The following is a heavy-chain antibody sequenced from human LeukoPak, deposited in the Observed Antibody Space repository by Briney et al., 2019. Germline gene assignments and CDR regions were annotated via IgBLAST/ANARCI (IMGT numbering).Heavy chain of an antibody. D-gene: IGHD3-3*01. CDR3: AAIRFLEWFPSDY. CDR2: IVVGSGNT. J-gene: IGHJ4*02. CDR1: GFTFTSSA. Sequence: GASVKVSCKASGFTFTSSAVQWVRQARGQRLEWIGWIVVGSGNTNYAQKFQERVTITRDMSTSTAYMELGSLRSEDTAVYYCAAIRFLEWFPSDYWGQGTLVTVSS. V-gene: IGHV1-58*01.